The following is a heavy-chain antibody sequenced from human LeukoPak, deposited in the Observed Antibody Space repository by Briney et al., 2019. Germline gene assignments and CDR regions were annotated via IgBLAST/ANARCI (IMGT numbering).Heavy chain of an antibody. CDR2: IYYNSGST. CDR3: ARPSREHYNYGAFDI. D-gene: IGHD5-24*01. V-gene: IGHV4-59*08. Sequence: PSETLSLTCTVSGGSISGYYWTWIRQPPGKGLQWIGYIYYNSGSTNYSPSLKSRVTISVDTSKNQFSLKVTSVGAADTAVYYCARPSREHYNYGAFDIWGQGTMVTVSS. J-gene: IGHJ3*02. CDR1: GGSISGYY.